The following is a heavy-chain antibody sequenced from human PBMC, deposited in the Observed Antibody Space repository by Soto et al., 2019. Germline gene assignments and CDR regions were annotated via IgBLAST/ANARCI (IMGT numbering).Heavy chain of an antibody. CDR2: IYPGDSDT. V-gene: IGHV5-51*01. Sequence: GESLKISSKCSGYSFTSYWIVWVRQMPGKGLEWMGIIYPGDSDTRYSPSFQGQVTISADKSISTAYLQWSSLKASDTAMYYCARSSLSYYYGSGSYFDYWGQGTLVTVSS. J-gene: IGHJ4*02. CDR3: ARSSLSYYYGSGSYFDY. D-gene: IGHD3-10*01. CDR1: GYSFTSYW.